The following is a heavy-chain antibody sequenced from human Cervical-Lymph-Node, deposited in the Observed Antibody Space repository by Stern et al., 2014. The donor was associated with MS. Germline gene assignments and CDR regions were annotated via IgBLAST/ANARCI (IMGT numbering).Heavy chain of an antibody. J-gene: IGHJ5*02. CDR1: GGKFSSSFA. Sequence: DQLVESGAEVKKPGSSVNVSCKASGGKFSSSFAVTWVRKAPGQGLEWMGRIIPIIGLANYAQKFQTRLTITADKSTSAVYMELTSLTSEDTALYYCARGIVTNRPASTLHNLFDPWGQGTLVTVSS. V-gene: IGHV1-69*04. CDR2: IIPIIGLA. CDR3: ARGIVTNRPASTLHNLFDP. D-gene: IGHD4-17*01.